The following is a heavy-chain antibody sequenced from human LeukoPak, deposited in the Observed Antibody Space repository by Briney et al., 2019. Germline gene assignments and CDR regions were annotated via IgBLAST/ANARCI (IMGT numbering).Heavy chain of an antibody. CDR1: GFTFSSYA. CDR2: TSYDGSNT. V-gene: IGHV3-30*04. Sequence: TGGSLRLSCAASGFTFSSYAMSWVRQTPGKGLEWVAVTSYDGSNTNYADSVKGRFTISRDNSKNTLFLQIISLRVEDTAVYYCAKDHWTYGSGRLVAYWGQGTLVTVSS. D-gene: IGHD3-10*01. J-gene: IGHJ4*02. CDR3: AKDHWTYGSGRLVAY.